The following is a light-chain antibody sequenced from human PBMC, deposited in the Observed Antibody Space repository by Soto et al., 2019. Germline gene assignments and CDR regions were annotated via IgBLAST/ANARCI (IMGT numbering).Light chain of an antibody. CDR2: AAS. CDR1: QGISNS. V-gene: IGKV1-16*01. CDR3: QQYHNYPLT. Sequence: DIQMTQSPSSLSASVGDRVTFTCRASQGISNSFAWFQQKPGKGRKCLISAASSLQSGVPSRFSGSGSGTNFTLPNNALHPEEFGSYYCQQYHNYPLTFGGGTKVEIK. J-gene: IGKJ4*01.